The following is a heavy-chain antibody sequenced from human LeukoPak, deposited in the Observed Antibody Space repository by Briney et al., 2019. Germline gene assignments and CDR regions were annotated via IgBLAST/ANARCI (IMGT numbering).Heavy chain of an antibody. D-gene: IGHD6-19*01. Sequence: GGSLRLSCAASGFTFTSYSMNWFRQAPGKGLEWVSSISSSSSTIYYADSVKGRFTISRDNAKNSLYLQMNSLRAEDTAVYYCAKTTTGYSSGRFPGWPVDYWGQGTLVTVSS. CDR3: AKTTTGYSSGRFPGWPVDY. J-gene: IGHJ4*02. CDR1: GFTFTSYS. CDR2: ISSSSSTI. V-gene: IGHV3-21*04.